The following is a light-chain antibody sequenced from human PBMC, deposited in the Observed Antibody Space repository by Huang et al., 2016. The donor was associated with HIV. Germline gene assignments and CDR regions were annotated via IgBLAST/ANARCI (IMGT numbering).Light chain of an antibody. Sequence: EIVMTQSPATLSVSPGERATLSCRASQSVSSSLAWYQQKPGQAPRLLIYGASTRATGSPAKFSGSGSGTEFTLTISSLQSEDFAVYYCQQYNNWPLLTFGGGTKVEIK. CDR2: GAS. CDR3: QQYNNWPLLT. V-gene: IGKV3-15*01. J-gene: IGKJ4*01. CDR1: QSVSSS.